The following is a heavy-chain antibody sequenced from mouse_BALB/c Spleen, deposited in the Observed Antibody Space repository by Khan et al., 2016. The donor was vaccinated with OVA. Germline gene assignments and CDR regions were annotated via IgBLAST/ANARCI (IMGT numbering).Heavy chain of an antibody. J-gene: IGHJ2*01. CDR3: ERVYGGDFDY. CDR1: GYSITSDYA. CDR2: ISYGGYT. Sequence: EVQLQESGPGLVKPSQSLSLTCTVSGYSITSDYAWNWLRQFPGNKLELMGFISYGGYTNYNPSLKRRASITRDTSKNLLFLHLNSVTTEDTATYLCERVYGGDFDYWGQGTTLTVSS. D-gene: IGHD1-1*02. V-gene: IGHV3-2*02.